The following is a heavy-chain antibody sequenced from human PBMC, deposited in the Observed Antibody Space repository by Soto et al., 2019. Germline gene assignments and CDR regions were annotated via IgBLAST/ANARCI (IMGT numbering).Heavy chain of an antibody. CDR2: IYYSGST. V-gene: IGHV4-30-4*01. D-gene: IGHD5-12*01. CDR1: GGSISSGDYY. CDR3: ARWLGYGPHFDY. J-gene: IGHJ4*02. Sequence: QVQLQESGPGLVKPSQTLSLTCTVSGGSISSGDYYWSWIRQPPGKGLEWIGYIYYSGSTYYNPSLKSRMTISVATSTTQFSLKLTSVTAADTAVYYCARWLGYGPHFDYWGQGTLVTVSS.